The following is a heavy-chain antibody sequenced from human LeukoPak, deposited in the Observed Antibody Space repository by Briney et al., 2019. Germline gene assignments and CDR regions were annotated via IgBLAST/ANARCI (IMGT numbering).Heavy chain of an antibody. V-gene: IGHV3-33*01. Sequence: GGSLRLSCAASRFTFSSYGMHWVRQAPGKGLEWVAVIWYDGSNKYYADSVKGRFTISRDNSKNTLYLQMNSLRAEDTAVYYCAREESSSWYRGFDYWGQGTLVTVSS. D-gene: IGHD6-13*01. J-gene: IGHJ4*02. CDR2: IWYDGSNK. CDR3: AREESSSWYRGFDY. CDR1: RFTFSSYG.